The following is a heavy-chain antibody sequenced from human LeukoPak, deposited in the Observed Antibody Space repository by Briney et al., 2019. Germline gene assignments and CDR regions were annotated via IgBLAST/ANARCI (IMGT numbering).Heavy chain of an antibody. CDR1: GGSISSYY. D-gene: IGHD4-17*01. V-gene: IGHV4-4*07. Sequence: SETLSLTCTVSGGSISSYYWSWIRQLAGKGLEWIGRIYTSGSTNYNPSLKSRVTMSVDTSKNQFSLKLSSVTAADTAVYYCARDNGDYGYYYYGMDVWGQGTTVTVSS. CDR2: IYTSGST. J-gene: IGHJ6*02. CDR3: ARDNGDYGYYYYGMDV.